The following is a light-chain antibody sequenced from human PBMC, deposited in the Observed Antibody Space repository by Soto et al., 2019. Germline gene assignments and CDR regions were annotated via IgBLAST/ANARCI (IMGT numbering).Light chain of an antibody. Sequence: EIVMTQSPASLSVSPGEGATLSCRASQTVASNLAWYQQKPGQAPRLLIHGASTRATGVPARFSGSGSGTDFPPHISRLPSEGFAVYYCQQYHNWPPQYTFGQGTKLQIK. J-gene: IGKJ2*01. CDR3: QQYHNWPPQYT. V-gene: IGKV3-15*01. CDR2: GAS. CDR1: QTVASN.